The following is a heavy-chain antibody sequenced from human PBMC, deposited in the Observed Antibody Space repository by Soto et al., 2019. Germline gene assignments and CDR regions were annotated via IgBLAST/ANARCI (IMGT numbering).Heavy chain of an antibody. CDR3: AKDMLAHFYPPGDTSAFDI. D-gene: IGHD3-3*02. J-gene: IGHJ3*02. V-gene: IGHV3-23*01. CDR2: ISGSGGST. CDR1: GFTFSSYA. Sequence: GGSLRLSCAASGFTFSSYAMSWVRQAPGKGLEWVSAISGSGGSTYYADSVKGRFTISRDNSKNTLYLQMNSLRAEDTAVYYCAKDMLAHFYPPGDTSAFDIWGQGTMVTVSS.